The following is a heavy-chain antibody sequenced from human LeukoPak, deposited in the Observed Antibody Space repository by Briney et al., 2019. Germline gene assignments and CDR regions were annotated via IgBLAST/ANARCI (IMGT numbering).Heavy chain of an antibody. J-gene: IGHJ5*02. D-gene: IGHD6-6*01. Sequence: PSETLSLTCTVSGGSISSYYWSWIRQPAGKGLEWIGRIYTSGSTNYNPSLKSRVTMSVDTSKNPFSLKLSSVTAADTAVYYCARDLPIAARHGRFDPWGQGTLVTVSS. V-gene: IGHV4-4*07. CDR1: GGSISSYY. CDR3: ARDLPIAARHGRFDP. CDR2: IYTSGST.